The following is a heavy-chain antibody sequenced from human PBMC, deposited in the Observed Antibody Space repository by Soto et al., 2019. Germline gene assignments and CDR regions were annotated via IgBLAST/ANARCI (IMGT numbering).Heavy chain of an antibody. Sequence: LRLSCAVSGFNCSSFDMSWVRQAPGKGLEWVSTILVGGSTHYEDSVKGRFTISRDTSKNRVYRQMKSLTAGDTPFYYCAKATPTSGGALEIWGQGTLVTVSS. V-gene: IGHV3-23*01. CDR3: AKATPTSGGALEI. J-gene: IGHJ3*02. D-gene: IGHD5-12*01. CDR1: GFNCSSFD. CDR2: ILVGGST.